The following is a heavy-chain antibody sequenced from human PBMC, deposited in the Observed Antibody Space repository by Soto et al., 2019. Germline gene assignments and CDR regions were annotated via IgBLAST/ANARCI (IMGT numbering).Heavy chain of an antibody. CDR1: GGSISSGSGTYY. CDR2: IYYTGTT. D-gene: IGHD3-10*01. CDR3: ARDRLWFGERAFDY. J-gene: IGHJ4*02. Sequence: QVQLKESGPGLVKPLETLSLTCTVSGGSISSGSGTYYWSWVRQPPGKGLEWIGYIYYTGTTNYNPSLKSRVTISLDTSKKQFSLNLSSVTAADTAVYYCARDRLWFGERAFDYWGRGTLVTVSS. V-gene: IGHV4-61*01.